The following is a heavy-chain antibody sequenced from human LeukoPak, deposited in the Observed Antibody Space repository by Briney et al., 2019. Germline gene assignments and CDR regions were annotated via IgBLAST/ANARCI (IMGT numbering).Heavy chain of an antibody. CDR1: GGSISSGGYS. Sequence: PSETLSLTCTVSGGSISSGGYSWSWIRQPPGKGLGWIGYIHHSGSTYYNPSLKSRVTISVDRSKNQFSLKLSSVTAADTALFYCARVGYDYGGNDAFDIWGQGTMVTVSS. D-gene: IGHD4-23*01. CDR3: ARVGYDYGGNDAFDI. CDR2: IHHSGST. V-gene: IGHV4-30-2*01. J-gene: IGHJ3*02.